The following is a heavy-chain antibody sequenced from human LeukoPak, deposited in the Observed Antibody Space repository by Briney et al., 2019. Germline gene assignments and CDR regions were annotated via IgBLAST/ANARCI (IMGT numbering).Heavy chain of an antibody. Sequence: SETLSLTCTVFGGSISSYYWSWIRQPAGKGLEWIGRIYTSGSTNYNPSLKSRVTMSVDTSKNQFSLKLSSVTAADTAVYYCARHQSYYYDSSGEIDYWGQGTLVTVSS. D-gene: IGHD3-22*01. CDR2: IYTSGST. CDR1: GGSISSYY. V-gene: IGHV4-4*07. CDR3: ARHQSYYYDSSGEIDY. J-gene: IGHJ4*02.